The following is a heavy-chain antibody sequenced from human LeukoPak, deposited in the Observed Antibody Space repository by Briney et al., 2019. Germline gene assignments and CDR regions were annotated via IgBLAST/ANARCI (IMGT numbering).Heavy chain of an antibody. Sequence: PSETLSLTCTVSGASITRYYWNWLRQSPGEGLEWIGYGHHSGTTKYNPSLASRGTISVDTSKNQFSLKLSSVSAADTAVYYCARWGESGDSVVHAFDIWGRGTMVTVSS. CDR2: GHHSGTT. V-gene: IGHV4-59*01. CDR3: ARWGESGDSVVHAFDI. D-gene: IGHD2-21*02. J-gene: IGHJ3*02. CDR1: GASITRYY.